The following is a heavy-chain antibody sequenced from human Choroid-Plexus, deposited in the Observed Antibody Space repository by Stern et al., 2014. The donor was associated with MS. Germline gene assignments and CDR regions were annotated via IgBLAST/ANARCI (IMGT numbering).Heavy chain of an antibody. CDR1: GFTFGSCA. Sequence: VQLVESGGGVVQPGRPLRLSCVASGFTFGSCAMHWVRQAPGKGLEWVAGVSYDGSNKYYADSVKGRFTISRDNSQTTLYMQMSSLRPEYTAVYYCAKDRQYLTYFFDHWGQGSLVTVSS. CDR3: AKDRQYLTYFFDH. CDR2: VSYDGSNK. J-gene: IGHJ5*02. D-gene: IGHD2/OR15-2a*01. V-gene: IGHV3-30*18.